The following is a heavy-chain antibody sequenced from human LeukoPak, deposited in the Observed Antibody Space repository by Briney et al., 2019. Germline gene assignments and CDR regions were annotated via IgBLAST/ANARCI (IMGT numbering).Heavy chain of an antibody. J-gene: IGHJ4*02. V-gene: IGHV3-13*01. D-gene: IGHD4-23*01. CDR1: GFTFSSND. Sequence: GGSLRLSCEASGFTFSSNDMYWVRQATGKGLEWVSTITTAGDTYYSGSVKGRFTISRENAKNSLYLQMNSLRAGDTAMYYCARAVGNSGSDYWGQGTLVTVSS. CDR3: ARAVGNSGSDY. CDR2: ITTAGDT.